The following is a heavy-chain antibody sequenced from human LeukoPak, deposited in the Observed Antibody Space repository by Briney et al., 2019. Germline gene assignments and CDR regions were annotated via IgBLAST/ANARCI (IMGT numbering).Heavy chain of an antibody. CDR2: ISYSGASA. D-gene: IGHD6-19*01. Sequence: GGSLRLSCAASGFTFSNYAMSWVRQAPGKGLEGVSAISYSGASAYYADSVKGRFTISRDNSKNTVYLQMNGLRAEDTAVYYCAKSRSGWYYFDFWGQGTLVTASS. V-gene: IGHV3-23*01. CDR3: AKSRSGWYYFDF. J-gene: IGHJ4*02. CDR1: GFTFSNYA.